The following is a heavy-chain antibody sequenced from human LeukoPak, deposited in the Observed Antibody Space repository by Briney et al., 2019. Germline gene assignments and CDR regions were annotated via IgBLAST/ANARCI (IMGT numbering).Heavy chain of an antibody. J-gene: IGHJ6*02. CDR2: IKDDGSEK. V-gene: IGHV3-7*01. CDR3: VEDGV. D-gene: IGHD3-3*01. CDR1: GFTFGRHW. Sequence: GGSLRLSCAASGFTFGRHWMNWVRQAPGKGLEWVANIKDDGSEKYYVDSVKGRFTISRDNAKNSLFLQMNSLRAEDTAVYYCVEDGVWGRGTTVTVSS.